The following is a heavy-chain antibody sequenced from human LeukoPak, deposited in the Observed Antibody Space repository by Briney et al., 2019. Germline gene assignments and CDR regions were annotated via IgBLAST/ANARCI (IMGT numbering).Heavy chain of an antibody. D-gene: IGHD2-15*01. CDR1: GGSISSYY. CDR3: ARGPRGYSSGGSCYSYYHYMDV. J-gene: IGHJ6*03. Sequence: PAETLSLTCTVSGGSISSYYCSWIRQLAGKGLECIGRIYTSGSTNYNPSLKSRVTMSVDTSKNQFSLKLSSVTAADTAVYYCARGPRGYSSGGSCYSYYHYMDVWGKGTTVTISS. V-gene: IGHV4-4*07. CDR2: IYTSGST.